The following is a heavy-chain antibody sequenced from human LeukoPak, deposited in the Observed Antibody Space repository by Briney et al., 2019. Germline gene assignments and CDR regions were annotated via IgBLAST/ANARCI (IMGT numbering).Heavy chain of an antibody. CDR3: ARRIGVATYFDY. CDR2: INSDGSST. D-gene: IGHD6-19*01. V-gene: IGHV3-74*01. CDR1: GFTFSSYW. J-gene: IGHJ4*02. Sequence: GGSLRLSCAASGFTFSSYWMHWVRQAPGKGLVWVSRINSDGSSTNYADSVKGRFTISRDNAKNTLYLQMNSLRAEDTAVYYCARRIGVATYFDYWGQGTLVTVSS.